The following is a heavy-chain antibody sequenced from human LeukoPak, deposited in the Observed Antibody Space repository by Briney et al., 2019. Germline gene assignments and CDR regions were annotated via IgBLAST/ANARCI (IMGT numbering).Heavy chain of an antibody. V-gene: IGHV4-30-2*01. Sequence: PSETLSLTCAVSGGSISSGGYSWSWIRQPPGKGLEWIGYIYHSGSTYYNPSLKSRVTISVDTSKNQFSLKLSSVTAADTAVYYCAAGLLSGWTAKNPGTVGLGYWGQGTLVTVSS. CDR2: IYHSGST. CDR3: AAGLLSGWTAKNPGTVGLGY. CDR1: GGSISSGGYS. D-gene: IGHD6-19*01. J-gene: IGHJ4*02.